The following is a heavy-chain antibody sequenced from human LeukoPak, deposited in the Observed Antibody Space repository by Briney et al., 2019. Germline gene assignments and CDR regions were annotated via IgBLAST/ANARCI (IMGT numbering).Heavy chain of an antibody. D-gene: IGHD3-22*01. CDR2: INPNSGGT. CDR3: ARVGGTYYYDSSGFGFDY. Sequence: GASVKVSCKASGYTFTGYYMHWVRQAPGQGLEWMGWINPNSGGTNYAQKFQGRVTMTRDTSISTAYMELSRLRSDDTAVYYCARVGGTYYYDSSGFGFDYWGQGALVTVSS. J-gene: IGHJ4*02. CDR1: GYTFTGYY. V-gene: IGHV1-2*02.